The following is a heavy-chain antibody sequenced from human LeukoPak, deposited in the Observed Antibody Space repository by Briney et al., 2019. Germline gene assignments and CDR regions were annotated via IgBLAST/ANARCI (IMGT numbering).Heavy chain of an antibody. V-gene: IGHV4-31*03. CDR2: IYYSGST. CDR1: GGSISSGGYY. CDR3: ARLSGNWFDP. D-gene: IGHD2-2*01. Sequence: SETLSLTCTVSGGSISSGGYYWSWSRQHPGKGLEWIGYIYYSGSTYYNPSLKSRVTISVDTSKNQFSLKLSSVTAADTAVYYCARLSGNWFDPWGQGTLVTVSS. J-gene: IGHJ5*02.